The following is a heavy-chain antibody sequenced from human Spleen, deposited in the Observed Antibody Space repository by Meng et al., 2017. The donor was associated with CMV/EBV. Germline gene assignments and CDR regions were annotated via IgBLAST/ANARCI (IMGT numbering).Heavy chain of an antibody. Sequence: SETLSLTCTVSGDSITIYYWNWIRQPPGKGLEWIGYIYYSGSTNYNPSLKSRVTISVDTSKNQFSLKLSSVTAADTAVYYCARGGSYPDYWGQGTLVTVSS. CDR1: GDSITIYY. CDR3: ARGGSYPDY. CDR2: IYYSGST. D-gene: IGHD1-26*01. J-gene: IGHJ4*02. V-gene: IGHV4-59*01.